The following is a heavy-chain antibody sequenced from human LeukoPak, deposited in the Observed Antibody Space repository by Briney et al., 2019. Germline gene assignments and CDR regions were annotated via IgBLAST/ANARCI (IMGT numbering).Heavy chain of an antibody. CDR3: ARVGLRGVIILWFDP. D-gene: IGHD3-10*01. CDR1: GGSISSYY. Sequence: SETLSLTGTVSGGSISSYYWSWIRQPPGKGLEWIGYIYYSGSTNYNPSLKSRVTISVDTSKDQFSLKLSSVTAADTAVYYCARVGLRGVIILWFDPWGQGTLVTVSS. V-gene: IGHV4-59*01. J-gene: IGHJ5*02. CDR2: IYYSGST.